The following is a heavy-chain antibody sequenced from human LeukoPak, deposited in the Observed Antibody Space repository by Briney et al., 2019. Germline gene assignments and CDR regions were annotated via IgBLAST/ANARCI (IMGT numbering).Heavy chain of an antibody. Sequence: ASVKVSCKASGYTFTSNVITWVRQAPGRGLEWMGYITTYNGDTNYAQKFQGRVTMTTDTSTSTAYLELRSLKSDDTAMYYCARGRYSGSYTLFDYWGQGILVTVSS. CDR1: GYTFTSNV. V-gene: IGHV1-18*01. J-gene: IGHJ4*02. CDR3: ARGRYSGSYTLFDY. CDR2: ITTYNGDT. D-gene: IGHD1-26*01.